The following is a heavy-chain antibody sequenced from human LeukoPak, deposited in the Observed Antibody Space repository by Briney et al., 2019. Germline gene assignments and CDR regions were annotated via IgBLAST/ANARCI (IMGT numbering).Heavy chain of an antibody. J-gene: IGHJ4*02. V-gene: IGHV3-48*02. CDR1: GFTLSNFA. CDR3: ARNEWADY. CDR2: ISSTSRTI. Sequence: GGSLRLSCAASGFTLSNFAMTWVRQAPGKGPEWVSYISSTSRTIFYADSVKGRFTISRDNAKNSLYLHMNSLRDEDTAVYYCARNEWADYWGQGTLVTVSS. D-gene: IGHD1-26*01.